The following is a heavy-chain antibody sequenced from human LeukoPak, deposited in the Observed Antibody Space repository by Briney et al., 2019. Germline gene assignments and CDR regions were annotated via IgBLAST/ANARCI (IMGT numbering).Heavy chain of an antibody. CDR2: FDPEDGET. D-gene: IGHD1-1*01. CDR1: GYTLTELS. V-gene: IGHV1-24*01. J-gene: IGHJ6*03. CDR3: ARDKQLDWAHYYYYYMDA. Sequence: GASVKVSCKVSGYTLTELSMHWVRQAPGKGLEWMGGFDPEDGETIYAQKFQGRVTMTRDTSISTAYMELSRLRSDDTAVYYCARDKQLDWAHYYYYYMDAWGKGTTVTVSS.